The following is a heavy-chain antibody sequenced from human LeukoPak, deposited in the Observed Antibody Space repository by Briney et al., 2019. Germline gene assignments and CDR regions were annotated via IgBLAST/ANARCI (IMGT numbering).Heavy chain of an antibody. Sequence: PSETLSLTCTVSGGSITSSTYYWGWIRQPPGKSLEWIGSIHYSWNTYYNPSLKSRVAISIDMSKNQFSLKLSSVTAADTAMYFCARDSSVTSVMPNAFDIWGQGTLVTVSS. CDR1: GGSITSSTYY. D-gene: IGHD4-17*01. V-gene: IGHV4-39*07. CDR2: IHYSWNT. CDR3: ARDSSVTSVMPNAFDI. J-gene: IGHJ3*02.